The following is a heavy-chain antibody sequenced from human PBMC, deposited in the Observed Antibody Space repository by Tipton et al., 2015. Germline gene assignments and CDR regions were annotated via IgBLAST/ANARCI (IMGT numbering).Heavy chain of an antibody. J-gene: IGHJ4*02. D-gene: IGHD5-12*01. Sequence: TLSLTCTVSGDSISSSNWWSWVRQPPGKGLEWIGEIHHGGSTNYNPSLKSRVTMSVDTSKNQFSLHLSSVTAADTAVYYCARQAGYSGYATRGPYFDYWGQGTLVTVSS. V-gene: IGHV4-4*02. CDR1: GDSISSSNW. CDR3: ARQAGYSGYATRGPYFDY. CDR2: IHHGGST.